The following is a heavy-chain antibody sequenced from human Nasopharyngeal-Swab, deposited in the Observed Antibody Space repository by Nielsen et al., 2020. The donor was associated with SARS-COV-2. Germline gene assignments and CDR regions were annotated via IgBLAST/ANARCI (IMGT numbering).Heavy chain of an antibody. CDR1: GSSFTSYW. Sequence: GGSLRLSCKGSGSSFTSYWIGWVRQMPGKGLEWMGIIYPGDSDTRYSPSFQGQVTISADKSISTAYLQWSSLKASDTAMYYCARGGPYYYDSSGYFVWGQGTLVTVSS. D-gene: IGHD3-22*01. V-gene: IGHV5-51*01. CDR3: ARGGPYYYDSSGYFV. CDR2: IYPGDSDT. J-gene: IGHJ4*02.